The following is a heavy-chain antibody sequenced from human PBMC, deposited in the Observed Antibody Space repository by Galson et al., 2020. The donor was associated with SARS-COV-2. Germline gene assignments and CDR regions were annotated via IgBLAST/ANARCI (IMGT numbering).Heavy chain of an antibody. J-gene: IGHJ6*04. CDR1: GYTFTAYY. CDR3: ARVPPFYCSATSCYSLDV. D-gene: IGHD2-2*01. Sequence: ASVKVSCKASGYTFTAYYMHWVRQAPGQGLEWMGCINPNSGGTNYAQKFQGRVTMTRDTSITTAYMELSRLRSDDTAVYYCARVPPFYCSATSCYSLDVWGKGTTVTVSS. CDR2: INPNSGGT. V-gene: IGHV1-2*02.